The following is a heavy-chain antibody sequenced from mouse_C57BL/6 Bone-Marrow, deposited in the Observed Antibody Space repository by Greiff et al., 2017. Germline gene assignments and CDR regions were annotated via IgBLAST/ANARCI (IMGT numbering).Heavy chain of an antibody. CDR1: GFTFSDYG. D-gene: IGHD1-1*01. J-gene: IGHJ1*03. V-gene: IGHV5-15*01. Sequence: EVKLVESGGGLVQPGGSLKLSCAASGFTFSDYGMAWVRQAPRKGPGWVAFISNLAYSIYYADTVTGRFTISRENAKNTLYLEMSSLRSEDTAMYYCARRSYYGSSYWYFDVWGTGTTVTVSS. CDR3: ARRSYYGSSYWYFDV. CDR2: ISNLAYSI.